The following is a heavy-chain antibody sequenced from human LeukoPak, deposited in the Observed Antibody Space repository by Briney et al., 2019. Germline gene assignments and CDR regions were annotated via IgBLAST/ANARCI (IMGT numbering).Heavy chain of an antibody. D-gene: IGHD6-19*01. V-gene: IGHV4-59*01. Sequence: SETLSLTCTVSGGSISSYYWSWIRQPPGKGLEWIGYIYYSGSINYNPSLKSRVTISVDTSKNQFSLKLSSVTAADTAVYYCARADSSGWYDYWGQGTLVTVSS. CDR1: GGSISSYY. CDR2: IYYSGSI. CDR3: ARADSSGWYDY. J-gene: IGHJ4*02.